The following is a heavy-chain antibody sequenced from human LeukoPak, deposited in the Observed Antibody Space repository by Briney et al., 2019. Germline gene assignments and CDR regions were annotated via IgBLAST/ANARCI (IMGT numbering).Heavy chain of an antibody. Sequence: SETLSLTCTVSGGSVSSGSYYWTWIRQPPGKGLEWIGDIHYSGSTNYNPSLKSRVTISVDTSKNQFSLKLSSVTAADTAVYYCARSIAAAGIWGQGTLVTVSS. V-gene: IGHV4-61*01. J-gene: IGHJ4*02. D-gene: IGHD6-13*01. CDR3: ARSIAAAGI. CDR1: GGSVSSGSYY. CDR2: IHYSGST.